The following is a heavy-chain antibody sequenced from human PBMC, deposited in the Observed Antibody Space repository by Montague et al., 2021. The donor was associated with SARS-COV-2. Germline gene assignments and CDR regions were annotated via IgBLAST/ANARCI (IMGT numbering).Heavy chain of an antibody. V-gene: IGHV4-4*02. CDR1: GASISSNNW. J-gene: IGHJ1*01. CDR2: TYHSGST. CDR3: AEGFTSWSGAGY. D-gene: IGHD3-10*01. Sequence: SETLSLTCEVSGASISSNNWWIWVRQSPGKGLEWIGETYHSGSTNYNPSLRSRVTISVDKSKNQFSLKLTSVTAADTAVYFCAEGFTSWSGAGYWSQGTLVTVSS.